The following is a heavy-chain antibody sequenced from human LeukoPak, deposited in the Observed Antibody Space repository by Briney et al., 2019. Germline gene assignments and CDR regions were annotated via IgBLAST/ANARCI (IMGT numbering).Heavy chain of an antibody. V-gene: IGHV5-51*01. J-gene: IGHJ4*02. CDR2: IYPGDSDT. Sequence: GESLKISCKGSGYSFSSYWIGWVRQVPGKGLEWMGIIYPGDSDTRYSPSFQGQVTISADKSISTTYLQWSSLKASDTAIYYCAREDSGPSDYWGQGTLVTVAS. CDR3: AREDSGPSDY. CDR1: GYSFSSYW.